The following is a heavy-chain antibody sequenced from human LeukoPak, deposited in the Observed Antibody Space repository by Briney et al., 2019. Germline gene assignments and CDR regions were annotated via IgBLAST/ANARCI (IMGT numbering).Heavy chain of an antibody. J-gene: IGHJ4*02. Sequence: GGSLRLSCAASGFTFSSYSMNWVRQAPGKGLEWVSYISSSSSTIYYADSVKGRFTISRDNAKNSLYLQMNSLRAEDTAVYYRARVNDILTGSYYFDYWGQGTLVTVSS. CDR3: ARVNDILTGSYYFDY. CDR1: GFTFSSYS. CDR2: ISSSSSTI. V-gene: IGHV3-48*01. D-gene: IGHD3-9*01.